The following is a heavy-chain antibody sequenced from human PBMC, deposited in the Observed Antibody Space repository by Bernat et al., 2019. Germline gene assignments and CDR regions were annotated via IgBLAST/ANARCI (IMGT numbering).Heavy chain of an antibody. J-gene: IGHJ4*02. D-gene: IGHD1/OR15-1a*01. Sequence: QPGGSLRFSCAASGFTFRDYWMDWVRQAPGKGPVWVSRINIDGTTTNYADSVKGRFTMSRDNAKNTVYLQMNSLRAEDTAVYYCVRDPNRRLDYWGQGTQVTVSP. CDR3: VRDPNRRLDY. CDR2: INIDGTTT. V-gene: IGHV3-74*01. CDR1: GFTFRDYW.